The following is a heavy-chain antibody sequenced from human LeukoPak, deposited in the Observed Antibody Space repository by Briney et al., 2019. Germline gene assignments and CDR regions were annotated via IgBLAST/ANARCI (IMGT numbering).Heavy chain of an antibody. V-gene: IGHV4-59*01. CDR2: IYYSGST. CDR3: ARVTGDCSSTSCHFSYYYYYMDV. D-gene: IGHD2-2*01. J-gene: IGHJ6*03. Sequence: SETLSLTSTVSGGSISSYYWSWIRQPPGKGLEWIGYIYYSGSTNYNPSLKSRVTISVDTSKNQFSLKLSSVTAADTAVYYCARVTGDCSSTSCHFSYYYYYMDVWGKGTTVTVSS. CDR1: GGSISSYY.